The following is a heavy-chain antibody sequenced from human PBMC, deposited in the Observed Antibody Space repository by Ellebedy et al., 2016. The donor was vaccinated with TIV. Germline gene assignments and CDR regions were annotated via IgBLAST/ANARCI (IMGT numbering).Heavy chain of an antibody. CDR1: GFTFSLNW. V-gene: IGHV3-23*01. CDR3: AGYRGEAVAGNWFDP. Sequence: PGGSLRLSCAASGFTFSLNWMYWVRQAPGKGLEWVSHISGSGVTTYYADSVRGRFSISRDNSKNTLFLQMNSLRADDTAVYYCAGYRGEAVAGNWFDPWGQGTLVTVSS. CDR2: ISGSGVTT. D-gene: IGHD6-19*01. J-gene: IGHJ5*02.